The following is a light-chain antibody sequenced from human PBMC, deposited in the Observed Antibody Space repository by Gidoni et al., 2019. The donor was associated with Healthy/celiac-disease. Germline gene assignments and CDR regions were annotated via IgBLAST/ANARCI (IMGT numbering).Light chain of an antibody. V-gene: IGKV3-11*01. CDR2: DAS. CDR1: QSVSSY. Sequence: EIVLTQPPATLRLSPGGRATTSCRASQSVSSYLAWYQQKPGQAPRLRIYDASNRATGIPARFSGSGSGTDFTLTISSLEPEDFAVYYCQQRSNWPRTFGGGTKVEIK. J-gene: IGKJ4*01. CDR3: QQRSNWPRT.